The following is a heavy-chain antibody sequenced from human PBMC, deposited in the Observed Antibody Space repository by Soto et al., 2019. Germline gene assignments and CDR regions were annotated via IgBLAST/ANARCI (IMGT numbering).Heavy chain of an antibody. D-gene: IGHD1-26*01. CDR1: GFTVSSNY. V-gene: IGHV3-66*01. CDR2: IYSGGST. J-gene: IGHJ6*03. Sequence: EVQLVESGGGLVQPGGSLRLSCAASGFTVSSNYMSWVRQAPGKGLEWVSVIYSGGSTYYADSVKGRFTISRDNSKNTLYLQINSLRAGDTTVYYCERGEEERSPPFLNYYYYMDVLGKGTTVTVSS. CDR3: ERGEEERSPPFLNYYYYMDV.